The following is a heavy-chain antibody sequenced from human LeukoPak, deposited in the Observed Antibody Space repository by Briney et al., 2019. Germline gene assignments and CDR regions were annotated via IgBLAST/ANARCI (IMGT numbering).Heavy chain of an antibody. J-gene: IGHJ4*02. CDR1: GGSISSYF. V-gene: IGHV4-59*08. CDR2: IYHRGSN. CDR3: ARQSYGDYFDY. Sequence: SETLSLTCTVSGGSISSYFWSWIRQPPGKGLDWIGYIYHRGSNSYNPSLKSRVPILVDTSKNQFSLKLSSVTAADTAVYYCARQSYGDYFDYWGQGTLVTVSS. D-gene: IGHD4-17*01.